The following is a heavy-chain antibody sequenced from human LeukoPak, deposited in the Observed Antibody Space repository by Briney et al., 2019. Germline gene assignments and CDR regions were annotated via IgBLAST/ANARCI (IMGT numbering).Heavy chain of an antibody. V-gene: IGHV3-30-3*01. CDR1: GFTFSSYA. CDR2: ISYDGSNK. D-gene: IGHD3-22*01. Sequence: GGSLRLSCAASGFTFSSYAMHWVRQAPGKGLEWVAVISYDGSNKYYADSVKGRFTISRDNSKNTLYLQMNSLRAEDTAVYYCARAPGGYYDSSGYYYLGYWGQGTLVTVSS. J-gene: IGHJ4*02. CDR3: ARAPGGYYDSSGYYYLGY.